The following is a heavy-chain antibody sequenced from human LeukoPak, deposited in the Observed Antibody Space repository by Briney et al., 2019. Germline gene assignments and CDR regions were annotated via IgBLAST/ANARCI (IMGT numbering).Heavy chain of an antibody. CDR1: GGTFSSYA. D-gene: IGHD3-10*01. Sequence: ASVKVSCKASGGTFSSYAISWVRQAPGQGLEWMGRIIPILGIANYAQKFQGRVTITADKSTGTAYMELSSLRSEDTAVYYCARVPNYGLGPTWFDPWGQGTLVTVSS. J-gene: IGHJ5*02. CDR3: ARVPNYGLGPTWFDP. CDR2: IIPILGIA. V-gene: IGHV1-69*04.